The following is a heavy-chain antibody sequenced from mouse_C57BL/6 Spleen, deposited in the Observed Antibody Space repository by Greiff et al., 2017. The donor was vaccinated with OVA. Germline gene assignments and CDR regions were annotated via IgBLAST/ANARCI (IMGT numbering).Heavy chain of an antibody. CDR2: INPNNGGT. CDR1: GYTFTDYN. V-gene: IGHV1-18*01. J-gene: IGHJ4*01. CDR3: ARGDLPTGIYYYAMDY. Sequence: EVQLQESGPELVKPGASVKIPCKASGYTFTDYNMDWVKQSHGKSLEWIGDINPNNGGTIYNQKFKGKATLTVDKSSSTAYMELRSLTSEDTAVYYCARGDLPTGIYYYAMDYWGQGTSVTVSS. D-gene: IGHD1-1*01.